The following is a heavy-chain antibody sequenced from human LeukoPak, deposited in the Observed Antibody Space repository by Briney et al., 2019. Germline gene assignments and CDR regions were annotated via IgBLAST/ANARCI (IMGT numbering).Heavy chain of an antibody. D-gene: IGHD4-23*01. CDR2: ISWNGGST. Sequence: GGSLRLSCAASGFTFDDYGMSWVRQVPGKGLEWVSGISWNGGSTDYADSVKDRFTVSRDNAKSSLLLQMNSLRAEDTALYYCARARDYGGNAIFFDYWGQGTLVTVSS. CDR3: ARARDYGGNAIFFDY. V-gene: IGHV3-20*04. CDR1: GFTFDDYG. J-gene: IGHJ4*02.